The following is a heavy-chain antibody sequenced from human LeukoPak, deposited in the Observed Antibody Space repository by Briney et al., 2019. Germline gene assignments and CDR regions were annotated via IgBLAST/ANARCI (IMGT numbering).Heavy chain of an antibody. D-gene: IGHD6-13*01. Sequence: SQTLSLTCTVSGGSISSGGYYWSWIRQHPGKGLEWIGFIYYSGTTYYNPSLKSRVSISIDTSKNQFSLKLSSVTAADTAIYYCARATGGAAAADFDPWGQGTLVTVSS. J-gene: IGHJ5*02. CDR2: IYYSGTT. CDR1: GGSISSGGYY. CDR3: ARATGGAAAADFDP. V-gene: IGHV4-31*03.